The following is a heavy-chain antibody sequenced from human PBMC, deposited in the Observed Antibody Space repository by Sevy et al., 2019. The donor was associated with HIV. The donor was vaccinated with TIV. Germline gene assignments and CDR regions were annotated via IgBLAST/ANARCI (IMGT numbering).Heavy chain of an antibody. D-gene: IGHD1-1*01. CDR2: ISSTSAYI. CDR3: ARAVLEISTWRSDY. V-gene: IGHV3-21*01. CDR1: GFTFSSYR. Sequence: GESLKISCAASGFTFSSYRMTWVRQAPGKGLEWVSCISSTSAYINYADSVKGRFTISRDIAKNLLYLQMDSLRAEDTAVYYCARAVLEISTWRSDYWGQGTLVSVSS. J-gene: IGHJ4*02.